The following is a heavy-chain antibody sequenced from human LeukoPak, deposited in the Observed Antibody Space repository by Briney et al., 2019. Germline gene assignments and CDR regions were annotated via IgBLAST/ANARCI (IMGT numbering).Heavy chain of an antibody. CDR2: IYHNGNT. V-gene: IGHV4-4*02. CDR3: AISSYYRVWFDP. D-gene: IGHD6-6*01. CDR1: GTSISGSDW. Sequence: SETLSLTCIVSGTSISGSDWWSWVRQPPGKGLEWIGEIYHNGNTNYNPSLKSRVTISVDKSKNQFSLMLTSVTAADTAVYYCAISSYYRVWFDPWGQGTLVTVSS. J-gene: IGHJ5*02.